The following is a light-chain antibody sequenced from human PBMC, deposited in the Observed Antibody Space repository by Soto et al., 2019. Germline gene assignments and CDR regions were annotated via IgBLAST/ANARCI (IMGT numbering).Light chain of an antibody. CDR1: SSDVGKYIF. Sequence: QSALTQPASVSGSPGQSITISCTGTSSDVGKYIFVSWYQQYPGKAPKLMLYEVSERPSGISYRFSGSKSGNTASLTISGLQAEDEADYYCCSYAGSGTPVVFGGGTQLTVL. CDR3: CSYAGSGTPVV. V-gene: IGLV2-23*02. CDR2: EVS. J-gene: IGLJ2*01.